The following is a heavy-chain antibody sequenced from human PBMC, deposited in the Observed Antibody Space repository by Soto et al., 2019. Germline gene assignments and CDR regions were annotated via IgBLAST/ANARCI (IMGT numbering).Heavy chain of an antibody. CDR3: ARWGTTGGLDV. D-gene: IGHD3-16*01. J-gene: IGHJ4*02. CDR1: GFTFRSYV. V-gene: IGHV3-33*05. CDR2: TSYDGSNN. Sequence: QVQLVESGGGVVQPGTSLRLSCVGSGFTFRSYVIHWVRQAPGKGLEWVALTSYDGSNNFYGDSVKGRFTISRHNSRNTVELHRASLTFEDTALYYCARWGTTGGLDVWGQGTLVSVSS.